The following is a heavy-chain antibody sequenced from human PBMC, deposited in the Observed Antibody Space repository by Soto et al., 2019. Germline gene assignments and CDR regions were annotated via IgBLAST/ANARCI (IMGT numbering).Heavy chain of an antibody. CDR1: GGSISSSSYY. V-gene: IGHV4-39*01. D-gene: IGHD5-12*01. J-gene: IGHJ4*02. CDR3: ARLRRDGYNWDY. Sequence: PSETLSLTCTVSGGSISSSSYYWSWIRQPPGKGLEWIGSIYYSGSTYYNPSLKSRVTISVDTSKNQFSLKLSSMTAADTAVYYCARLRRDGYNWDYWGQGTLVTVSS. CDR2: IYYSGST.